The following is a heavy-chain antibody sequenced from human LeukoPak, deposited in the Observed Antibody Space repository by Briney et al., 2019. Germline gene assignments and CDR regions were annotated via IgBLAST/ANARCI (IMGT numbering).Heavy chain of an antibody. Sequence: PSETLSLTCTVSGGSISSYYWSWIRQPPGKGLEWIGYIYYSGSTNYNPSLKSRVTISVDTSKNQLSLKLSSVTAADTAVYYCARSPNYYDSSGYPDADAFDIWGQGTMVTVSS. CDR1: GGSISSYY. J-gene: IGHJ3*02. CDR2: IYYSGST. D-gene: IGHD3-22*01. CDR3: ARSPNYYDSSGYPDADAFDI. V-gene: IGHV4-59*01.